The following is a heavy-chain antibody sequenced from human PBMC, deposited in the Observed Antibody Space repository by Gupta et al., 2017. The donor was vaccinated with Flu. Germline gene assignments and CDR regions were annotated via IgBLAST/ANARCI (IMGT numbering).Heavy chain of an antibody. J-gene: IGHJ4*02. CDR3: ARAFSTSWYSPLDY. Sequence: MGVIDPGSGNTTYAQKFQGRLAVTRDTSTNTVYMDLNSLTSDDTALYFCARAFSTSWYSPLDYWGQGTRVTVSS. D-gene: IGHD6-13*01. V-gene: IGHV1-46*01. CDR2: IDPGSGNT.